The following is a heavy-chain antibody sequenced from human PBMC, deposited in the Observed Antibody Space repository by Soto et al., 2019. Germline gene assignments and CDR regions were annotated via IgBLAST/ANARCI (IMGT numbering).Heavy chain of an antibody. V-gene: IGHV3-9*01. CDR2: FSWKSGNL. CDR1: RFTFDDSV. J-gene: IGHJ6*03. CDR3: AKDTRTKSDLRGETIFGVLGGPPPTYFYMDV. D-gene: IGHD3-3*01. Sequence: GGSLRLSCAASRFTFDDSVMHWVRQVPGMGPEWVSSFSWKSGNLGYAGSVRGRFTLSRDDAKSSLCLQMNCLRTEDTASKYCAKDTRTKSDLRGETIFGVLGGPPPTYFYMDVWGKGTTVTVSS.